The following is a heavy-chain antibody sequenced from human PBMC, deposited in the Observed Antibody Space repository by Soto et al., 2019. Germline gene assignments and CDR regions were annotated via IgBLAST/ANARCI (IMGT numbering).Heavy chain of an antibody. CDR1: GGSFSGYY. Sequence: QVQLQQWGAGLLKPSETLSLTCAVYGGSFSGYYWSWIRQPPGKGLEWIGEINHSGSTNYNPSLKSRVTISVDTSKNQFSLKLSSVTAAVTAVYYCARGALDGIFGVVITQLDYWGQGTLVTVSS. V-gene: IGHV4-34*01. D-gene: IGHD3-3*01. J-gene: IGHJ4*02. CDR2: INHSGST. CDR3: ARGALDGIFGVVITQLDY.